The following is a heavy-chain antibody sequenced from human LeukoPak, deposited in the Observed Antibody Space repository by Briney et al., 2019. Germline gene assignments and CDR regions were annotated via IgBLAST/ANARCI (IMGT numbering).Heavy chain of an antibody. V-gene: IGHV3-23*01. CDR2: ISGSGGST. Sequence: GGSLGLSCAASGFTFSSYAMSWVRQAPGKGLEWVSAISGSGGSTYYADSVKGRFTISRDNSKNTLYLQMNSLRAEDTAVYYCAKDRYSSSWYSDYWGQGTLVTVSS. CDR3: AKDRYSSSWYSDY. J-gene: IGHJ4*02. D-gene: IGHD6-13*01. CDR1: GFTFSSYA.